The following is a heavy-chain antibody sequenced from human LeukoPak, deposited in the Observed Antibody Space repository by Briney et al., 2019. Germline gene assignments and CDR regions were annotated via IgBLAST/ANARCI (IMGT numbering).Heavy chain of an antibody. Sequence: PSETLSLTCTVSGGSISTSSYYWGWIRQPPGKGLEWIGFMYHIGTTSYNPSLRSRLSMSVDTTKNHLSLQLTSVTAADTAMYYCARVGSGTEEFEAFDIWGPGTMVTVSP. V-gene: IGHV4-61*03. CDR2: MYHIGTT. D-gene: IGHD3-10*01. CDR1: GGSISTSSYY. CDR3: ARVGSGTEEFEAFDI. J-gene: IGHJ3*02.